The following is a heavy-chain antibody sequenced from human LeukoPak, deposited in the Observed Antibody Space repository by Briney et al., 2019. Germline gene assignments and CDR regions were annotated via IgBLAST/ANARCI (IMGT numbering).Heavy chain of an antibody. CDR3: AREEEGTHDYSNYFDY. V-gene: IGHV4-61*02. J-gene: IGHJ4*02. Sequence: SQTLSLTCTVSGGSISSGSYYWSWIRQPAGKGLEWIGRIYTSGSTNYNPSLKSRVTISVDTSKNQFSLKLSSVTAADTAVYYCAREEEGTHDYSNYFDYWGQGTLVTVSS. D-gene: IGHD4-11*01. CDR1: GGSISSGSYY. CDR2: IYTSGST.